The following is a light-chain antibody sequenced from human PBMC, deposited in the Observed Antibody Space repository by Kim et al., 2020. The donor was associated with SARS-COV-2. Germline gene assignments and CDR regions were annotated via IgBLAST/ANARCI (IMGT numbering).Light chain of an antibody. CDR2: EVN. CDR1: SSDIGGYNF. CDR3: SSYAGRQNLV. V-gene: IGLV2-8*01. Sequence: GQSVTISCTGTSSDIGGYNFVAWYQQPPGKAPKVMIYEVNKRPSGGPDRFSGSKSGNTASLTVSGLQAEDEADYYCSSYAGRQNLVFGGGTQLTVL. J-gene: IGLJ2*01.